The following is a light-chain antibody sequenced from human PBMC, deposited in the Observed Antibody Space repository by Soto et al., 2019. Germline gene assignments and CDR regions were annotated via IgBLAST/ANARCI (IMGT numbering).Light chain of an antibody. Sequence: DIQMTQSPSSLSASVGDRVNITCRASQSVSSYLNWFQQIPGKAPKLLIYSSSDLQSGVPSRFSGSGSGTDFTLTISSLQPEDSAIYYCQQSYSTPRTFGQGTKVDIK. V-gene: IGKV1-39*01. J-gene: IGKJ1*01. CDR2: SSS. CDR1: QSVSSY. CDR3: QQSYSTPRT.